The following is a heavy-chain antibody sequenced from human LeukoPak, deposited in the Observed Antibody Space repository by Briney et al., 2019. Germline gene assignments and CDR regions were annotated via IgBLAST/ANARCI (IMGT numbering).Heavy chain of an antibody. D-gene: IGHD3-10*01. CDR1: GGSISNNNYY. CDR3: ARYYYGSISAFDM. Sequence: PSETLSLTCTVSGGSISNNNYYWGWIRQPPGKGLEWIGNIYYSGSTYYNPSLRSRVTISVDPSKNQFSLKLSSVTAADTAVYYCARYYYGSISAFDMWGQGTMVTVSS. J-gene: IGHJ3*02. CDR2: IYYSGST. V-gene: IGHV4-39*07.